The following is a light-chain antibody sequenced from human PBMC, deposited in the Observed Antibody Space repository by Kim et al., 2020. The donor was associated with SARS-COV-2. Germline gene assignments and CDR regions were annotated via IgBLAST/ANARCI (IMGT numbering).Light chain of an antibody. V-gene: IGLV3-19*01. CDR2: GKN. Sequence: SELTQDPAVYVALGQTVRITCQGDSLKSYYASWYQQKPGQAPIVVISGKNNRPSGIPDRFSGSSSGNTASLTITGAQAEDEADYCCSSRDSNGYVLFGGGTQLTVL. CDR3: SSRDSNGYVL. CDR1: SLKSYY. J-gene: IGLJ2*01.